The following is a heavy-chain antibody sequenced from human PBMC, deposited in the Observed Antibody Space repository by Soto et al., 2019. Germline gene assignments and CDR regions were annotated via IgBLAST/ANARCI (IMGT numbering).Heavy chain of an antibody. CDR1: GFTFSIYA. J-gene: IGHJ4*02. D-gene: IGHD6-25*01. CDR3: AKERSDHRIAAAAIDY. Sequence: GGSLRLSCAASGFTFSIYAMSWVRQAPGKGLEWVSSISGSGDSAYYAGSVKGRFTISRDNSKNTLYLQINSLRAEDTAVYYCAKERSDHRIAAAAIDYWGQGA. V-gene: IGHV3-23*01. CDR2: ISGSGDSA.